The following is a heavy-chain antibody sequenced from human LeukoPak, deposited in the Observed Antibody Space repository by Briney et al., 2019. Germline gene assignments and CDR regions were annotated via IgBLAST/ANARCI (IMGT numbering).Heavy chain of an antibody. D-gene: IGHD3-10*01. CDR1: GFTFSTYN. Sequence: GGSLRLSCAASGFTFSTYNMNWVRHAPGKGLEWISSITSSSSYIYYADSVKGRFTISRGNSNNTLYLQMSSLRAEDTAVYYCAKALVPKIHAFDVWGQGTMVTVSS. J-gene: IGHJ3*01. CDR2: ITSSSSYI. V-gene: IGHV3-21*04. CDR3: AKALVPKIHAFDV.